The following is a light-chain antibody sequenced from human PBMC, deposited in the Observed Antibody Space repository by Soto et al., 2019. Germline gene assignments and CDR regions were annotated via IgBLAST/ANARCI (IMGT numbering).Light chain of an antibody. CDR2: DAS. Sequence: SPGTLSVSPLERETLSWMASQSVASYLAWYQQRPGQAPRLLIYDASNRATGIPARFSGSGSGTDFTLTISSLEPEDFAVYYCQQRSNWPPYTFGQGTKV. CDR3: QQRSNWPPYT. CDR1: QSVASY. J-gene: IGKJ2*01. V-gene: IGKV3-11*01.